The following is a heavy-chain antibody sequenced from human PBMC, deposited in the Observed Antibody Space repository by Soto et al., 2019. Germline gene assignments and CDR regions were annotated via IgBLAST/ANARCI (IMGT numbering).Heavy chain of an antibody. CDR1: GYTFTGYY. Sequence: ASVKVSCKASGYTFTGYYMHWVRQVPGQGLEWMGWINPNSGGTNYAQKFQGWVTMTRDTSISTAYMELSRLRSDDTAVYYCARNPLIAAAGIGWFDPWGQGTQVTVSS. CDR3: ARNPLIAAAGIGWFDP. V-gene: IGHV1-2*04. CDR2: INPNSGGT. D-gene: IGHD6-13*01. J-gene: IGHJ5*02.